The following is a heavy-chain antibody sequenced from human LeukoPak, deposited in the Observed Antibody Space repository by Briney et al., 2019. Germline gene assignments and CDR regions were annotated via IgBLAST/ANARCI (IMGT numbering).Heavy chain of an antibody. CDR3: AKDTTPSGGAANFDY. CDR2: ISWNSGSI. V-gene: IGHV3-9*01. CDR1: GFTFDDYA. D-gene: IGHD1-26*01. Sequence: GGSLGLSCAASGFTFDDYAMHWVRQAPGKGLEWVSGISWNSGSIGYADSVKGRFTISRDNAKNSLYLQMNSLRAEDTALYYCAKDTTPSGGAANFDYWGQGTLVTVSS. J-gene: IGHJ4*02.